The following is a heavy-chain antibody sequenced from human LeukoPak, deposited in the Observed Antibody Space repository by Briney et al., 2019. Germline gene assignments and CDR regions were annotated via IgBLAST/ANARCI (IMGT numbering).Heavy chain of an antibody. V-gene: IGHV4-39*01. CDR3: ARHEDRVDTAFDD. Sequence: PSQTLSLTCTVSGGSISSSSYYWGWIRQPPGKGLEWIGSIYYSGSTYYNPSLKSRVTISVDTSKNQFSLKLSSVTAADTAVYYCARHEDRVDTAFDDWGQGTLVTVSS. CDR2: IYYSGST. D-gene: IGHD5-18*01. CDR1: GGSISSSSYY. J-gene: IGHJ4*02.